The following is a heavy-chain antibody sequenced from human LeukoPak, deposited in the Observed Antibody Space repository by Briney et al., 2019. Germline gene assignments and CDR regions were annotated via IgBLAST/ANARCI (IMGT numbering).Heavy chain of an antibody. D-gene: IGHD2-15*01. V-gene: IGHV4-38-2*02. CDR2: IYHSGST. J-gene: IGHJ4*02. CDR3: ARDRGVVVVAATFDY. CDR1: GYSISSGYY. Sequence: PSETLSLTCTVSGYSISSGYYWGWIRQPPGKGLGWIGSIYHSGSTYYNPSLKSRVTISVDTSKNQFSLKLSSVTAADTAVYYCARDRGVVVVAATFDYWGQGTLVTVSS.